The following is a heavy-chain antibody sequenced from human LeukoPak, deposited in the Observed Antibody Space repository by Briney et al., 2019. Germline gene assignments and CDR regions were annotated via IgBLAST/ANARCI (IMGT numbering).Heavy chain of an antibody. D-gene: IGHD3-3*01. CDR1: GGSISSSSYY. V-gene: IGHV4-39*07. Sequence: SETLSLTCTVSGGSISSSSYYWGWIRQPPGKGLEWIGSIYYSGSTYYNPSLKSRVTISVDTSKNQFSLKLSSVTAADTAVYYCARETSSYYDFWSGYYDSRGYFDYWGQGTLVTVSS. CDR3: ARETSSYYDFWSGYYDSRGYFDY. CDR2: IYYSGST. J-gene: IGHJ4*02.